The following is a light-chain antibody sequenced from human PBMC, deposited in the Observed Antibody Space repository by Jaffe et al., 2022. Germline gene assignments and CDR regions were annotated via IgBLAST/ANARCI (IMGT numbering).Light chain of an antibody. Sequence: DIQMTQSPSSLSASVGDRVTITCRASRSISSYLNWYQQKVGKAPKFLIYAASSLQTGVPSRFSGSGSGTDFTLTISSLQPEDFATYYCQQSYSNPYTFGQGTKLEIK. CDR2: AAS. V-gene: IGKV1-39*01. J-gene: IGKJ2*01. CDR3: QQSYSNPYT. CDR1: RSISSY.